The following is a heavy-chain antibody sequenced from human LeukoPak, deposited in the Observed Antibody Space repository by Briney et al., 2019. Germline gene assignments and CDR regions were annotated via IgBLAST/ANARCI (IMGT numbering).Heavy chain of an antibody. CDR3: AREGRLELEGYYYYYMDV. J-gene: IGHJ6*03. Sequence: GALRLSCAASGFTVSSNYMSWVRQAPGKGLEWVSVIYSGGSTYYADSVKGRFIISRDNSKNTLYLQMNSLRAEDTAVYYCAREGRLELEGYYYYYMDVWGKGTTVTVSS. V-gene: IGHV3-53*01. CDR2: IYSGGST. D-gene: IGHD1-7*01. CDR1: GFTVSSNY.